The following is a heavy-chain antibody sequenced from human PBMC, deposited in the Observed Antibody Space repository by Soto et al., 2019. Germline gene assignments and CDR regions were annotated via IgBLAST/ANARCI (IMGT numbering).Heavy chain of an antibody. V-gene: IGHV3-7*05. Sequence: EVQLVESGGGLVQPGGSLRLSCAASGFTFSGYWMSWVRQAPGKGLEWVANIKQDGSEQIYVDSVKGRFTIARDNAKNSLYLQMNSLRAEDTAVYYCAREAVWGQGTTVTVSS. CDR1: GFTFSGYW. J-gene: IGHJ6*02. CDR2: IKQDGSEQ. CDR3: AREAV.